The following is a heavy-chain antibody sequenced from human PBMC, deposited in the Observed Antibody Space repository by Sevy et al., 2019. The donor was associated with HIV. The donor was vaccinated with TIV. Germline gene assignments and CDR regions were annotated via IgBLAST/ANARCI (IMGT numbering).Heavy chain of an antibody. CDR1: GGTFSSYA. CDR2: IIPIFGTA. V-gene: IGHV1-69*13. Sequence: ASVKVSCKASGGTFSSYAISWVRQAPGQGLEWMGGIIPIFGTANYAQKFQGRVTITADESTSKAYMELSSLRSEDTAVYYCATYYYDSSGYYYWGQGTLVTVSS. D-gene: IGHD3-22*01. J-gene: IGHJ4*02. CDR3: ATYYYDSSGYYY.